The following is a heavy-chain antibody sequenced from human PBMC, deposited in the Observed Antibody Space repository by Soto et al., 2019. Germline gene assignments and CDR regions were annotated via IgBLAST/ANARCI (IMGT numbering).Heavy chain of an antibody. CDR3: ARRHGYSYGKYYFDY. V-gene: IGHV3-30-3*01. D-gene: IGHD5-18*01. CDR2: ISYDGSNK. CDR1: GFTFSSYA. J-gene: IGHJ4*02. Sequence: QVQLVESGGGVVQPGRSLRLSCAASGFTFSSYAMHWVRQAPGKGLEWVAVISYDGSNKYYADSVKGRFTISRGNSKNTLYLQMNSLRAEDTAVYYCARRHGYSYGKYYFDYWGQGTLVTVSS.